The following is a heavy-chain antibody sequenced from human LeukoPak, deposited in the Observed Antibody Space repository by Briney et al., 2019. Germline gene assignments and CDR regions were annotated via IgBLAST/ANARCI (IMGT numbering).Heavy chain of an antibody. J-gene: IGHJ4*02. CDR3: ARDLDSSGWYGVGY. V-gene: IGHV1-2*02. D-gene: IGHD6-19*01. CDR2: INPNSGGT. CDR1: RYTFTGYY. Sequence: GASVKVSCKASRYTFTGYYMDWVRQAPGRGLEWMGWINPNSGGTNYAQKFQGRVTMTRDTSISTAYMELSRLRSDDTAVYYCARDLDSSGWYGVGYWGQGTLVTVSS.